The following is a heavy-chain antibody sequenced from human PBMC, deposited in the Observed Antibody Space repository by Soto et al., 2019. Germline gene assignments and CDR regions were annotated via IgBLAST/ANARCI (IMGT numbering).Heavy chain of an antibody. CDR3: ARDHYDCSDYYRLDS. CDR2: LGYDGTMR. Sequence: QVPLGESGGGGVQPGRSLRLCCAASGFTFSGYAMHWVRQAPGKGLEWVAILGYDGTMRHYEDSVKGRFTISRDNSTDTLYLQMNSLRPEDTAVYSCARDHYDCSDYYRLDSWGHGTLVTVSS. D-gene: IGHD3-22*01. J-gene: IGHJ5*01. CDR1: GFTFSGYA. V-gene: IGHV3-30-3*01.